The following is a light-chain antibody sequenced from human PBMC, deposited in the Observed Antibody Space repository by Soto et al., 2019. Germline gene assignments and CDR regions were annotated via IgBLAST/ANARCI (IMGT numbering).Light chain of an antibody. Sequence: DIQMTQSPSTLSASVGDRVTITCRASQSITPWLAWYQQKPGKVPKLLIYQASSLESGVPLRFSGSDSGTEFTLTINSLQPDDFATYYCQHYNRYSATLGHGTKVDIK. CDR1: QSITPW. CDR2: QAS. CDR3: QHYNRYSAT. J-gene: IGKJ3*01. V-gene: IGKV1-5*03.